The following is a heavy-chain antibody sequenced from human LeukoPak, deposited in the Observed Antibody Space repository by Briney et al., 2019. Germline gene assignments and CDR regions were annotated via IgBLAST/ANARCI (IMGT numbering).Heavy chain of an antibody. CDR2: IYYSGST. V-gene: IGHV4-59*01. Sequence: SETLSLTCTVSGGSISSYYWSWIRQPPGKGLEWIGYIYYSGSTNYNPSLKSRVTISVDTSKNQFSLKLSSVTAADTAVYYCAREPGTSYYGSGSRRYMDVWGKGTTVTVSS. CDR1: GGSISSYY. J-gene: IGHJ6*03. CDR3: AREPGTSYYGSGSRRYMDV. D-gene: IGHD3-10*01.